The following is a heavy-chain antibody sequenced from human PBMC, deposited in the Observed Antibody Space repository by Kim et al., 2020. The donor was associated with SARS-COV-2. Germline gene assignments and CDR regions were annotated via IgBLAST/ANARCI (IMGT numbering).Heavy chain of an antibody. J-gene: IGHJ5*02. CDR3: ASAGYSSGWYRRNWFDP. V-gene: IGHV4-34*01. D-gene: IGHD6-19*01. CDR1: GGSFSGYY. Sequence: SETLSLTCAVYGGSFSGYYWSWIRQPPGKGLEWIGEINHSGSTNYNPSLKSRVNISVDTSKNQFSLKLSSVTAADTAVYYCASAGYSSGWYRRNWFDPWGQGTLVTVSS. CDR2: INHSGST.